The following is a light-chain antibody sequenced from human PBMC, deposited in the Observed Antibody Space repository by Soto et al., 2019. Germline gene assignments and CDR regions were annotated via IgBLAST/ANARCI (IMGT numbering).Light chain of an antibody. V-gene: IGKV1-27*01. CDR2: AAS. J-gene: IGKJ3*01. Sequence: DIVMTQSPSSLSASVGDRVTITCRASHVINNHLAWYQQKPGKVPELLVYAASTLQSGVPSRFGGRGSGTEFTRTISSLQPEDFATYYCQKYDSAPFTFGPGTKV. CDR3: QKYDSAPFT. CDR1: HVINNH.